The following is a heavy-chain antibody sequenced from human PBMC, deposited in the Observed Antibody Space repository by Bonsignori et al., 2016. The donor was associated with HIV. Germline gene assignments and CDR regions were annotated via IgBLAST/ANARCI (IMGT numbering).Heavy chain of an antibody. D-gene: IGHD7-27*01. J-gene: IGHJ3*02. V-gene: IGHV4-39*07. CDR2: IYYSGTT. Sequence: WIRQPPGKGLEWIGSIYYSGTTYYNPSLKSRVTISVDTSNNQFFLRLTSVTAADTAVYYCARDPNWGSLDIWGQGTMVTVSS. CDR3: ARDPNWGSLDI.